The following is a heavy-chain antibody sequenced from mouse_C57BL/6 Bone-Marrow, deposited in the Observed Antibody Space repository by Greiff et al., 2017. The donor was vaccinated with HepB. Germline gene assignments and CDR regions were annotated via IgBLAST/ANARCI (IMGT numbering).Heavy chain of an antibody. Sequence: QVQLQQPGAELVKPGASVKLSCKASGYTFTSYWMQWVKQRPGQGLEWIGEIDPSDSYTNYNQKFKGKATLTVDTSSSTAYMQLSSLTSEGSAVYYCARDNPTSYYFDYWGQGTTLTVSS. D-gene: IGHD2-10*01. V-gene: IGHV1-50*01. J-gene: IGHJ2*01. CDR3: ARDNPTSYYFDY. CDR2: IDPSDSYT. CDR1: GYTFTSYW.